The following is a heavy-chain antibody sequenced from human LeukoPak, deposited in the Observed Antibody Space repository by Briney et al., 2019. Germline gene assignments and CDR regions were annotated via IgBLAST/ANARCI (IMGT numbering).Heavy chain of an antibody. D-gene: IGHD6-13*01. J-gene: IGHJ4*02. CDR1: GFTVSSNY. CDR3: AKSSGIAAAGNFDY. Sequence: GGSLGLSCAASGFTVSSNYMSWVRQAPGKGLEWVSAISGSGGSTYYADSVKGRFTISRDNSKNTLYLQMNSLRAEDTAVYYCAKSSGIAAAGNFDYWGQGTLVTVSS. CDR2: ISGSGGST. V-gene: IGHV3-23*01.